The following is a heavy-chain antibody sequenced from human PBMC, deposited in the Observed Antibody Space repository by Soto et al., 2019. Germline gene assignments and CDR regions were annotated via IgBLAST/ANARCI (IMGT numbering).Heavy chain of an antibody. D-gene: IGHD5-18*01. J-gene: IGHJ6*02. CDR1: GGSIRSYY. V-gene: IGHV4-59*01. Sequence: QVQLQQSGPGLVKPSETLSLTCSVSGGSIRSYYWSWIRQSPEKGLEWIGYFYHSGNSNYNPSLKSRVTISVDTSKNQLSLSLRSVTAADTTVYFCARISSVDPYGYVNGGLDVWGQGTTATVSS. CDR2: FYHSGNS. CDR3: ARISSVDPYGYVNGGLDV.